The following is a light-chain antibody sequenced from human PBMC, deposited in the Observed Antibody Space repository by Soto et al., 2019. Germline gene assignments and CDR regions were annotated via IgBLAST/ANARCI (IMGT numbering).Light chain of an antibody. CDR3: QQSYSTPLT. J-gene: IGKJ4*01. CDR2: AES. Sequence: IQMTQSPSSLSASVGDRVTITCRASQSISSYLNWYQQKPGKAPKLRIYAESSLQSGVPSRFSGTVYGTDFTLTISSLQPEDFATYYCQQSYSTPLTFGGGTKVEIK. CDR1: QSISSY. V-gene: IGKV1-39*01.